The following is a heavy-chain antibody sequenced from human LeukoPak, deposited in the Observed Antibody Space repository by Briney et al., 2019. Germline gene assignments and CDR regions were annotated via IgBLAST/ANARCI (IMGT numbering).Heavy chain of an antibody. CDR3: AKDEVGGHFEY. CDR1: GFTFRSYW. V-gene: IGHV3-7*01. J-gene: IGHJ4*02. Sequence: GGSLRLSCAASGFTFRSYWMSWVRQAPGKGLEWVAKIKEDGREKYYVDSVKGRFTISRDNAKNSLYLQMNSLRAEETAVYYCAKDEVGGHFEYWGQGTLVTVSS. CDR2: IKEDGREK. D-gene: IGHD1-26*01.